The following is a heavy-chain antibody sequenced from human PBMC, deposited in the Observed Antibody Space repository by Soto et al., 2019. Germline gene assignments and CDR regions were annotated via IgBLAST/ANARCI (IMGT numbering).Heavy chain of an antibody. V-gene: IGHV3-23*01. CDR2: ISGSGGST. J-gene: IGHJ5*02. D-gene: IGHD2-2*01. CDR1: GFTFSSYA. Sequence: GGSLRLSCAASGFTFSSYAMSWVRQAPGKGLEWVSAISGSGGSTYYADSVKGRFTISRDNSKNTLYLQMNSLRAEDTAVYYCASLGIVVVPAAETDNWFDPWGQETLVTVSS. CDR3: ASLGIVVVPAAETDNWFDP.